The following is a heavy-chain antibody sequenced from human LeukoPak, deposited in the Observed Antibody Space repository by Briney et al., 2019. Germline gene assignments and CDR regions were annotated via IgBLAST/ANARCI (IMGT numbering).Heavy chain of an antibody. D-gene: IGHD4-17*01. CDR2: IIPIFGTA. CDR3: ASHGDYPHYFDY. Sequence: SVKVSCKASGGTFSSYAISWVRQAPGQGLEWMGRIIPIFGTANYAQKFQGRVTITTDESTSTAYMELSSLRSEDTAVYYCASHGDYPHYFDYWGQGTLVTVSP. CDR1: GGTFSSYA. J-gene: IGHJ4*02. V-gene: IGHV1-69*05.